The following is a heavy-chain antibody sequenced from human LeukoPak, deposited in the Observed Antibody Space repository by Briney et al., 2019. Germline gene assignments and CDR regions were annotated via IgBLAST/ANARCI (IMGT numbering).Heavy chain of an antibody. V-gene: IGHV3-23*01. CDR3: AELGITMIGDV. J-gene: IGHJ6*04. D-gene: IGHD3-10*02. Sequence: ETLSLTCAVSGGSISSGGYSWSWVRQAPGKGLEWVSGIRDSGSDTYYADSVKGRFTVSRDNSKNTLFLQMESLRAEDTAVYYCAELGITMIGDVWGKGTTVTISS. CDR1: GGSISSGGYS. CDR2: IRDSGSDT.